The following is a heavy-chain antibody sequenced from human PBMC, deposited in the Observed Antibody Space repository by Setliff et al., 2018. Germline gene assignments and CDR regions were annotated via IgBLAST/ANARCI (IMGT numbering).Heavy chain of an antibody. J-gene: IGHJ4*02. D-gene: IGHD1-1*01. V-gene: IGHV4-59*11. CDR1: GASINSHY. CDR2: IYQSGTT. CDR3: ARGVRTGHLDS. Sequence: SSETLSLTCTVSGASINSHYWSWIRQPPGKGLEWIGDIYQSGTTNYNPPLKGRATISVDNSKNQFSLNLNSVTVADTAVYFCARGVRTGHLDSWGQGTLVTVSS.